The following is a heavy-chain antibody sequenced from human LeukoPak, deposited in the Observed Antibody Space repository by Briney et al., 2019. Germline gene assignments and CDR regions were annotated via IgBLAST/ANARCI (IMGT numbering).Heavy chain of an antibody. CDR3: ARREQQLVGAFDI. CDR2: IIPIFGTA. V-gene: IGHV1-69*13. CDR1: GGTFSSYA. J-gene: IGHJ3*02. Sequence: SVKVSCKASGGTFSSYAISWVRQAPGQGLEWMGGIIPIFGTANYAQKFQGGVTITADESTSTAYMELSSLRSEDTAVYYCARREQQLVGAFDIWGQGTMVTVSS. D-gene: IGHD6-13*01.